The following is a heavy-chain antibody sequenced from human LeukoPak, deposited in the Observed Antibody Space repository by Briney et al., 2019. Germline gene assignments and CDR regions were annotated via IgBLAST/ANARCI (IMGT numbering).Heavy chain of an antibody. CDR2: IYSGGST. Sequence: PGGSLRLSCAASGFTVSSNYMSWVRQAPGKGLEWVSVIYSGGSTYYADSVKGRFTISRDNPKNTLYLQMNSLRAEDTAVYYCASSGVYYYDSSGYSEYFQHWGQGTLVTVSS. CDR3: ASSGVYYYDSSGYSEYFQH. J-gene: IGHJ1*01. CDR1: GFTVSSNY. V-gene: IGHV3-53*01. D-gene: IGHD3-22*01.